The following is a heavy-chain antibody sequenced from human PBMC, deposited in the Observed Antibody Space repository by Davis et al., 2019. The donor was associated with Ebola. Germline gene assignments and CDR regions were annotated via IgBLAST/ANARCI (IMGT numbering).Heavy chain of an antibody. V-gene: IGHV3-21*01. Sequence: GESLKISCAASGFTFSSYSMNWVRQAPGKGLEWVSSISSSSSYIYYADSVKGRFTISRDNAKNPLYLQMNSLRAEDTAVYYCARVLSAYYDFWSGSGSYYGMDVWGQGTTVTVSS. J-gene: IGHJ6*02. CDR2: ISSSSSYI. CDR1: GFTFSSYS. D-gene: IGHD3-3*01. CDR3: ARVLSAYYDFWSGSGSYYGMDV.